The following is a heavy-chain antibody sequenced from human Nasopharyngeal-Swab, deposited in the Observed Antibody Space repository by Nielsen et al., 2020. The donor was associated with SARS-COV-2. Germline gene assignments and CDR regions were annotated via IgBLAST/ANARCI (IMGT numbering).Heavy chain of an antibody. CDR3: ARGLSIAVGYYYYYGMDV. D-gene: IGHD6-19*01. CDR1: GGSFSGYY. V-gene: IGHV4-34*01. Sequence: SQTLSLTCAVSGGSFSGYYWSWIRQPPGKGLEWIGEINHSGSTNYNPSLKSRVTISVDTSKNQFSLKLSSVTAADTAVYYCARGLSIAVGYYYYYGMDVWGQGTTVTVSS. CDR2: INHSGST. J-gene: IGHJ6*02.